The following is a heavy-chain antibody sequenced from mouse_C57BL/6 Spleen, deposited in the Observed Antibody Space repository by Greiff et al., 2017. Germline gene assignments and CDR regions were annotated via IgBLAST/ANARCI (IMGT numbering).Heavy chain of an antibody. CDR2: INPGSGGT. CDR1: GYAFTNYL. CDR3: AREDYYGSSPFAY. J-gene: IGHJ3*01. V-gene: IGHV1-54*01. Sequence: QVQLQQSGAELVRPGTSVKVSCKASGYAFTNYLIEWVKQRPGQGLEWIGVINPGSGGTNYNEKFQGKATLTADKSSSTSYMQLSSLTSEDSAVDFCAREDYYGSSPFAYWGQGTLVTVSA. D-gene: IGHD1-1*01.